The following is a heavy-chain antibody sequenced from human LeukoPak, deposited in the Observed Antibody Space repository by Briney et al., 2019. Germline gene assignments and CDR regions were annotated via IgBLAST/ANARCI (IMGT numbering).Heavy chain of an antibody. D-gene: IGHD3-22*01. J-gene: IGHJ4*02. CDR1: GGSISSSNW. V-gene: IGHV4-4*02. CDR2: VYHSGST. CDR3: ARGLYYYDSSGYYAIFDY. Sequence: SETLSLTCAVSGGSISSSNWWSWVRQPPGKGLEWIGEVYHSGSTNYNPPLKSRVTISVDKSKNQFSLKLSSVTAADTAVYYCARGLYYYDSSGYYAIFDYWGQGTLVTVSS.